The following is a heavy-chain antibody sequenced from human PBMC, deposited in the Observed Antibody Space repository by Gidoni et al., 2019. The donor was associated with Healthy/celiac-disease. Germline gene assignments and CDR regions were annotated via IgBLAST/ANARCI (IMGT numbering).Heavy chain of an antibody. V-gene: IGHV3-15*01. D-gene: IGHD3-10*01. J-gene: IGHJ4*02. CDR3: TTVATMVSDDY. CDR2: IKIKTVGGTT. Sequence: EVQLVESGGGLVKPGGSLRLSCAAYGFTFSKAWMSWVRQAPGKGLEWGDRIKIKTVGGTTDYSSPVTGRFTISRDDSKNTLYLHMNSLQTEDTAVYYCTTVATMVSDDYWGQGTLVTVSS. CDR1: GFTFSKAW.